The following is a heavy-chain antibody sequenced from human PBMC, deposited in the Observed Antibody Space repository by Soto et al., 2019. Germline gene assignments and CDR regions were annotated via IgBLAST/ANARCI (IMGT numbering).Heavy chain of an antibody. CDR3: ASGVVAATGSFDY. D-gene: IGHD2-15*01. CDR2: VHHSGST. V-gene: IGHV4-38-2*01. Sequence: ETLSLTCAVSGYSISSGYHWGWIRQPPGKGLEWLGSVHHSGSTYYNPSLKSRLTISVDTSKNQFSLKLSSVTAADTAVYYCASGVVAATGSFDYWGQGTLVTVSS. CDR1: GYSISSGYH. J-gene: IGHJ4*02.